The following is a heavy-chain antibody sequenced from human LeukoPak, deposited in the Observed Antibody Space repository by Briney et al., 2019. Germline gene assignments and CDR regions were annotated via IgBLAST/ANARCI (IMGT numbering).Heavy chain of an antibody. D-gene: IGHD6-13*01. V-gene: IGHV3-33*08. Sequence: GRSLRLSCAASGFTFSSYGMHWVRQAPGKGLEWVAVIWYDGSNKYYADSVKGRFTISRDNSKNTLYLQMNSLRAEDTAVYYCARDQGSGSSWYEVPGYWGQGTLVTVSS. J-gene: IGHJ4*02. CDR3: ARDQGSGSSWYEVPGY. CDR1: GFTFSSYG. CDR2: IWYDGSNK.